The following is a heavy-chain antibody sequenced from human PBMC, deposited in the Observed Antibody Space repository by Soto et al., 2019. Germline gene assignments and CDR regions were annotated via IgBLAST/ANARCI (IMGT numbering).Heavy chain of an antibody. D-gene: IGHD1-26*01. CDR1: GFRFEQYV. CDR3: LKDATNAAIDD. J-gene: IGHJ4*02. Sequence: VQVVASGGGLVQRGRSLRLSCAVSGFRFEQYVMHWVRQGPGKGLECVSTVSPTGDTVAYADSVEGRFTVSRVNAKNSLYLPMNSLGGDDTAFHYFLKDATNAAIDDWGQGTLVTVSS. V-gene: IGHV3-9*01. CDR2: VSPTGDTV.